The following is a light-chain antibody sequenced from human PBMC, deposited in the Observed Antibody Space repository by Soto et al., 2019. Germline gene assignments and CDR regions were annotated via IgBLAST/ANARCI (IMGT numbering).Light chain of an antibody. J-gene: IGLJ2*01. V-gene: IGLV2-23*01. CDR3: CSYAGSSTYVV. CDR1: SSDVGSYNL. Sequence: QSVLTQPASVSGSPGQSITIACTGTSSDVGSYNLVSWYQQHPGKAPKLMIYEGSKRPSGVSNRFSGSKSGNTASLTISGLQAEDEAEYYCCSYAGSSTYVVFGGGTKLTVL. CDR2: EGS.